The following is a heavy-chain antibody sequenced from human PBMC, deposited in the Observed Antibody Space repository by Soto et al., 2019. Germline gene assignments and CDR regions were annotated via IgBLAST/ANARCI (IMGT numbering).Heavy chain of an antibody. Sequence: SETLSLTCTVSGGSISSYYWSWIRQPPGKGLERIGYIYYSGSTNYNPSLKSRVTISVDTSKNQFSLKLSSVTAADTAVYYCARGVVPAAMDFDYWGQGTLVTVSS. CDR1: GGSISSYY. CDR3: ARGVVPAAMDFDY. D-gene: IGHD2-2*01. J-gene: IGHJ4*02. V-gene: IGHV4-59*08. CDR2: IYYSGST.